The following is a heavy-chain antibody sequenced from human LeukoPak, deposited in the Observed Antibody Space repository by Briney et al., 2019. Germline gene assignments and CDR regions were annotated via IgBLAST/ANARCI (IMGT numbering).Heavy chain of an antibody. CDR3: AREDWNKYHFDY. CDR1: GFTFSHYA. D-gene: IGHD1/OR15-1a*01. CDR2: ISFDGSSI. V-gene: IGHV3-30*14. Sequence: GRSLRLSCAASGFTFSHYAMHWVRQAPGRGLEWVAVISFDGSSIHYADSVKGRFTISRDNSMNTLYLQMNSLQAEDTTLYYCAREDWNKYHFDYWGQGILVTVSS. J-gene: IGHJ4*02.